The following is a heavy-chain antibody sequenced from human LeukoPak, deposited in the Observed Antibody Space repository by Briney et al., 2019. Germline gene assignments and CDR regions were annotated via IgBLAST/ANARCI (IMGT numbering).Heavy chain of an antibody. V-gene: IGHV4-4*02. CDR2: IYHSGST. CDR3: ARDVYIRMATTFYWYFDL. J-gene: IGHJ2*01. CDR1: GGSISSNDW. D-gene: IGHD5-24*01. Sequence: SETLSLTCAVSGGSISSNDWWTWVRQPPGKGLEWIGEIYHSGSTNYNPSLKSRITISVDKSKNQFSLKLSSVTAADTAVYYCARDVYIRMATTFYWYFDLWGRGTLVTVSS.